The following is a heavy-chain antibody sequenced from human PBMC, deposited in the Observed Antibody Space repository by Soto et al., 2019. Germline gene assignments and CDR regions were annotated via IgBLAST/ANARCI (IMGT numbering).Heavy chain of an antibody. D-gene: IGHD5-18*01. CDR1: GYTFTIYG. Sequence: ASVKVSCKASGYTFTIYGISWVLQAPGQGLEWMGWISAYNGNTNYAQKFQGRVTITADESTSTAYMELSSLRSEDTAVYYCARGVDTAMVASSWFDPWGQGTLVTVSS. CDR2: ISAYNGNT. V-gene: IGHV1-18*01. J-gene: IGHJ5*02. CDR3: ARGVDTAMVASSWFDP.